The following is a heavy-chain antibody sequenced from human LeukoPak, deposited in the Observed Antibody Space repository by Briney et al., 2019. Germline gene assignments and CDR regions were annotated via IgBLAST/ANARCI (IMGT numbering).Heavy chain of an antibody. Sequence: AGGSLRLSCAASGFIFTNYNMNWVRQRPGKGLDWVSSISTTGIYIYNADSMKGRFTISGDNAKNSLYLQMNSLRAEDTAVYYCAKDQRPYYDSSGYLDYWGQGTLVTVSS. CDR1: GFIFTNYN. CDR3: AKDQRPYYDSSGYLDY. D-gene: IGHD3-22*01. V-gene: IGHV3-21*01. CDR2: ISTTGIYI. J-gene: IGHJ4*02.